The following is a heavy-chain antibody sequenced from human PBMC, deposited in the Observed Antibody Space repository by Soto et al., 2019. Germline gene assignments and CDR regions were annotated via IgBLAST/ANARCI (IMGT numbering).Heavy chain of an antibody. V-gene: IGHV1-69*02. J-gene: IGHJ6*02. CDR2: IIPILGIA. CDR3: AWGTYYDILTGYRGYYGMDV. CDR1: GGTFSSYT. Sequence: QVQLVQSGAEVKKPGSSVKVSCKASGGTFSSYTISWVRQAPGQGLEWMGRIIPILGIANHAQKFQGRVTITADKSTSTAYMELSSLRSEDTAVYYCAWGTYYDILTGYRGYYGMDVWGQGTTVTVSS. D-gene: IGHD3-9*01.